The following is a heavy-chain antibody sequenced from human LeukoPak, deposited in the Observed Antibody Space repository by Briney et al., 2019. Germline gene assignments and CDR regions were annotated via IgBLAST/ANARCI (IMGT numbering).Heavy chain of an antibody. CDR3: ARALGRVLALPYDY. CDR1: GYTFTGHY. V-gene: IGHV1-2*02. D-gene: IGHD1-26*01. Sequence: ASVKVSCKVSGYTFTGHYMHWVRQAPGQGLEWMGWINPNSGGTNYAQNFQGRVTMTRDTSISTAYMELSRLRSDDTAVYYCARALGRVLALPYDYWGQGTLVTVSS. CDR2: INPNSGGT. J-gene: IGHJ4*02.